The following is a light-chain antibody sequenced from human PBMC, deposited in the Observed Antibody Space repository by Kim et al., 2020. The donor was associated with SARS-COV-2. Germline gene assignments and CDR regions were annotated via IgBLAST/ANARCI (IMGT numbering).Light chain of an antibody. CDR1: QSIGSW. Sequence: SASVGDRVTINCRASQSIGSWLAWYQQKPGKAPKHLIYKASSLESGVPSRFSGSGSGTEFTLTISSLQPDDFATYYCQQYDTYWTFGQGTKVDIK. J-gene: IGKJ1*01. V-gene: IGKV1-5*03. CDR3: QQYDTYWT. CDR2: KAS.